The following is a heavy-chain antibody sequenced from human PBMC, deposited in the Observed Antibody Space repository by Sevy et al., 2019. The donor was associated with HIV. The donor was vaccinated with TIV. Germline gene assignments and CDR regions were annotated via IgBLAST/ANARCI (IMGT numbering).Heavy chain of an antibody. CDR3: AKDLAGPGRRYFDY. Sequence: GGSLRLSCAASGFTFSIYTMSWVRQAPGKGLEWVSTFCFGGSTIHYADSVKGRFTISRDNSKNTLYLQMDSLTPEDTAIYYCAKDLAGPGRRYFDYWGQGTLVTVSS. CDR2: FCFGGSTI. V-gene: IGHV3-23*01. D-gene: IGHD6-13*01. CDR1: GFTFSIYT. J-gene: IGHJ4*02.